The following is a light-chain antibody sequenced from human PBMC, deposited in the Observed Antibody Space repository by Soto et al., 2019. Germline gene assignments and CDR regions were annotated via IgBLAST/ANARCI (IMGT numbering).Light chain of an antibody. Sequence: EVVLTQSPATLSVSPGEGVTLSCRASQSVTTFLAWYQQKPGQAPRLLIYDASTRATGVPARFSGSGSGTEFTLTISSLQSEDYAVYYCQQYKSWPPITFGQGTRLE. CDR2: DAS. CDR1: QSVTTF. V-gene: IGKV3-15*01. CDR3: QQYKSWPPIT. J-gene: IGKJ5*01.